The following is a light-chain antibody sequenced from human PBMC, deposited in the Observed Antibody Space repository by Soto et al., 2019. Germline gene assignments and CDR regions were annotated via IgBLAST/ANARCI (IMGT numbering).Light chain of an antibody. J-gene: IGKJ3*01. CDR2: DAS. CDR3: QQRSNWPPEVT. Sequence: EIVLTQSPDTLSLSPGERATISCRASQSVSSSLAWYQQKPGQAPRLLIYDASKRATGIPARFSGSGSGTDFTLTISSLEPEDFAVYYCQQRSNWPPEVTFGPGTKVDIK. V-gene: IGKV3-11*01. CDR1: QSVSSS.